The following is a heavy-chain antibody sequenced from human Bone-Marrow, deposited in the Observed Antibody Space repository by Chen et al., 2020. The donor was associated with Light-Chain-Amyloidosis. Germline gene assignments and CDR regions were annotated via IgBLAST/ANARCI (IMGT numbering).Heavy chain of an antibody. V-gene: IGHV3-23*04. CDR1: GFNFSSFG. CDR3: TRKGGYFDF. Sequence: EVQLVESGGGLVQPGGSLRLSCATSGFNFSSFGMSWVRQAPGKGLEWVSTVSGSTVSTYYAGAVKGRFIISRDNSKSTLYLQMKRRRAGDTAVYFCTRKGGYFDFWGQGALVTVSS. D-gene: IGHD3-10*01. CDR2: VSGSTVST. J-gene: IGHJ4*02.